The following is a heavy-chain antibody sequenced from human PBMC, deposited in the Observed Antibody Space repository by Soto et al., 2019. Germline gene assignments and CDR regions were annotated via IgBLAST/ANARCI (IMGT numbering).Heavy chain of an antibody. J-gene: IGHJ4*02. D-gene: IGHD5-12*01. Sequence: ASVNRYWKASGYTNTIYGSSWVRQAPEQGLEWMGWISAYNGNTNYAQKLQGRVTMTTDTSTSTAYMELRSLRSDDTAVYYCEGDNHIVANRGSIDYWGQGTLVTVSS. CDR2: ISAYNGNT. CDR3: EGDNHIVANRGSIDY. CDR1: GYTNTIYG. V-gene: IGHV1-18*01.